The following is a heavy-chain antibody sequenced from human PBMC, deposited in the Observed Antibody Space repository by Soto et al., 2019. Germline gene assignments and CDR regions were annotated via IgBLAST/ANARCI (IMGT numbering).Heavy chain of an antibody. CDR2: ISYDGSNK. D-gene: IGHD6-19*01. CDR3: AKEHSSGWLFDY. Sequence: GGSLRLSCAASGFTFSSYGMHWVRQAPGKGLEWVAVISYDGSNKYYADSVKGRFTISRDNSKNTLYLQMNSLRAEDTAVYYCAKEHSSGWLFDYWGQGTLVTVSS. V-gene: IGHV3-30*18. J-gene: IGHJ4*02. CDR1: GFTFSSYG.